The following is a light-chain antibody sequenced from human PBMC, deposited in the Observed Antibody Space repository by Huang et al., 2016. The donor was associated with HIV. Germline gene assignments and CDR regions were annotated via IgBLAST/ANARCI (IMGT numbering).Light chain of an antibody. CDR1: QSVSSN. Sequence: EIVMTQSPATLSVSPGERATLSCRASQSVSSNLAWYQQKPGQAPRLLIYVAATRGTGITARLSGSGSGTEFTLTISSLQSEDFAVYYCQQYNNWPPWYTFGQGTKLEIK. CDR3: QQYNNWPPWYT. V-gene: IGKV3-15*01. CDR2: VAA. J-gene: IGKJ2*01.